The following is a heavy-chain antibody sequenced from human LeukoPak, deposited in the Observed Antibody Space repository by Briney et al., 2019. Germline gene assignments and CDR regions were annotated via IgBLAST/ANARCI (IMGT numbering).Heavy chain of an antibody. D-gene: IGHD2-21*02. CDR1: GGSISSGSYY. V-gene: IGHV4-39*01. CDR3: ASARDVVVTPTLEPDNWFDP. J-gene: IGHJ5*02. CDR2: IFYSGST. Sequence: SETLSLTCTVSGGSISSGSYYWGWIRQPPGKGLEWIGTIFYSGSTYYNPSLKSRVTISVDTSKNQFSLKVSSVTASDTAVYHCASARDVVVTPTLEPDNWFDPWGQGTLVTVSS.